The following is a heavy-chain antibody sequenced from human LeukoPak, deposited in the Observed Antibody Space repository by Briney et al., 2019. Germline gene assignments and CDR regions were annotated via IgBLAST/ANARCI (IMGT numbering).Heavy chain of an antibody. J-gene: IGHJ4*02. CDR2: MYYSGTT. CDR3: TRDIGSGDYVFFDS. CDR1: GYSISSGYY. Sequence: SETLSPTCTVSGYSISSGYYWGWIRQPPGKGLEWIGSMYYSGTTYYNLSLKSRVTMSVDTSKNQLSLRLKSVTAADTALYYCTRDIGSGDYVFFDSWGQGTRVIVSS. D-gene: IGHD4-17*01. V-gene: IGHV4-38-2*02.